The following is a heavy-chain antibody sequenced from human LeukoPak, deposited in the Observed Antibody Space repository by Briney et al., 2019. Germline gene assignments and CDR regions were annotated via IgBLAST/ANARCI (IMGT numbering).Heavy chain of an antibody. J-gene: IGHJ4*02. CDR1: GGSFSSYA. D-gene: IGHD6-19*01. CDR3: ARAQEQWLVRMGLYYFDY. Sequence: SVKVSCKASGGSFSSYAISWVRQAPGQGLEWMGGIIPIFGTANYAQKFQGRVTITADESTSTAYMELSSLRSEDTAVYYCARAQEQWLVRMGLYYFDYWGQGTLVTVSS. V-gene: IGHV1-69*13. CDR2: IIPIFGTA.